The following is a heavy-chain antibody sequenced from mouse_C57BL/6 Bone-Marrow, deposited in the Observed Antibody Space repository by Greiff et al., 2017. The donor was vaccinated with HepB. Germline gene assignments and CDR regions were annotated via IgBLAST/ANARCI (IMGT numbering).Heavy chain of an antibody. J-gene: IGHJ2*01. CDR1: GYTFTSYW. CDR3: AYDYDGFVLFDY. CDR2: IDPNSGGT. V-gene: IGHV1-72*01. Sequence: QVQLKQPGAELVKPGASVKVSCKASGYTFTSYWMHWVKQRPGRGLEWIGRIDPNSGGTKYNEKFKSKATLTVDKPSSTAYMQLSSLTSEDSAVYYCAYDYDGFVLFDYWGQGTTLTVSS. D-gene: IGHD2-4*01.